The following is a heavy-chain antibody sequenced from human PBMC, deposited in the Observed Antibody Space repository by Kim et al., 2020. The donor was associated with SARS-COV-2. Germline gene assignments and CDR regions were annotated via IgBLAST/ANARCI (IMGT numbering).Heavy chain of an antibody. CDR3: AKRNLAGRPEAFDY. Sequence: GGSLRLSCAASGFTFSNYAMNWVRQAPGKGLEWVSAISDTGGTFYAASARSRLITDTDNTKKTLYLQMNTMRGADAAVYYCAKRNLAGRPEAFDYWGQGSLVTVSS. CDR1: GFTFSNYA. V-gene: IGHV3-23*01. CDR2: ISDTGGT. J-gene: IGHJ4*02.